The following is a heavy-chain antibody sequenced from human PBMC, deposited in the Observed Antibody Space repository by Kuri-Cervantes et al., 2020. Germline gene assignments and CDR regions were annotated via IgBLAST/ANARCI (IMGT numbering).Heavy chain of an antibody. CDR2: INSDGSST. V-gene: IGHV3-74*01. J-gene: IGHJ6*02. Sequence: GESLKISCSASGFAFNNYWMHWVRQGPGKGLVWVSRINSDGSSTSYADSVKGRFTISRDNAKNTLYLQMNSLRAEDTAVYYCARLGVLITYYYGMDVWGQGTTVTVSS. CDR1: GFAFNNYW. CDR3: ARLGVLITYYYGMDV.